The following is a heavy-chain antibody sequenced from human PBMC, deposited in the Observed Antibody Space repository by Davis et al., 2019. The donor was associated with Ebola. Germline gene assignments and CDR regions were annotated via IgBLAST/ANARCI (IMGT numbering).Heavy chain of an antibody. CDR3: ARHYVYDYYMGLDV. V-gene: IGHV3-66*04. D-gene: IGHD3-10*02. CDR2: IYTGGRT. Sequence: GGSLRLSCAASGFTVSSNYMIWVRQAPGKGLEWVSVIYTGGRTYYTDSVKGRFTISRDNSKNTIYLQMNSLRAEDTAVYYCARHYVYDYYMGLDVWGQGTTVTVSS. CDR1: GFTVSSNY. J-gene: IGHJ6*02.